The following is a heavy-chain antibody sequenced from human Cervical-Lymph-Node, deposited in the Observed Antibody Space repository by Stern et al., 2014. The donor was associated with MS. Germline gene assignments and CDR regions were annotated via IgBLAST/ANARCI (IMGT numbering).Heavy chain of an antibody. CDR3: ARGGYGDYIFFDY. CDR2: ISSSGTTI. V-gene: IGHV3-11*01. Sequence: QVQLVESGGGLVKPGGSLRLSCAASGFTFGDYYMTWLRQAPGKGLEWISYISSSGTTIHYADSVKGRFSISRDNSKNLLFLQLNSLRVEDTAVYYCARGGYGDYIFFDYWGHGTLVAVSS. D-gene: IGHD4-17*01. CDR1: GFTFGDYY. J-gene: IGHJ4*01.